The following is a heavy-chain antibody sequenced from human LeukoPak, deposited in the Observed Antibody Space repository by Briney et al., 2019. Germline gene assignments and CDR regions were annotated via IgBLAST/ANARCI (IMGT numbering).Heavy chain of an antibody. D-gene: IGHD4-23*01. J-gene: IGHJ5*02. V-gene: IGHV1-46*01. CDR3: ARDNSVEDTAWWFDP. CDR2: INPSGGST. Sequence: ASVKLSCKASGSTFTIYYMHWVRQAPGQGLEWMGIINPSGGSTSYAQKFQGRVTMTRDMSTSTDYLELSSLRSEDAAVYYCARDNSVEDTAWWFDPWGQGTLVTVSS. CDR1: GSTFTIYY.